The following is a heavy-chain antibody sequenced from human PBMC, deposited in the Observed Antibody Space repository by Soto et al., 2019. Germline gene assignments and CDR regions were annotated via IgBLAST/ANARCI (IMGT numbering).Heavy chain of an antibody. D-gene: IGHD1-1*01. J-gene: IGHJ4*02. CDR1: GFVFSVYY. CDR3: TRGPRPSSIGTGAY. V-gene: IGHV3-74*03. Sequence: EVQLEQSGGGLVQPGESLRLSCAASGFVFSVYYMHWVRQVPGKAPVWVARISDAGKNTTYADSVKGRFTISRDNAKDTLYLQLSNLRPEDTAVYSCTRGPRPSSIGTGAYWGRGTQVTVSS. CDR2: ISDAGKNT.